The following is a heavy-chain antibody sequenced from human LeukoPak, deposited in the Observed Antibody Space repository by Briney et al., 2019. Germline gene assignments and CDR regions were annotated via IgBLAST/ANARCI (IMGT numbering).Heavy chain of an antibody. J-gene: IGHJ3*02. CDR1: GFTFSSYS. CDR3: AREPEITMIVVAPEDAFDI. CDR2: ISSSSSYI. Sequence: GGSLRLSCAASGFTFSSYSMNWVRQAPGKGLEWVSSISSSSSYIYYADSVKGRFTISRDNAKYSLYLQMNSLRAEDTAVYYCAREPEITMIVVAPEDAFDIWGQGTMVTVSS. D-gene: IGHD3-22*01. V-gene: IGHV3-21*01.